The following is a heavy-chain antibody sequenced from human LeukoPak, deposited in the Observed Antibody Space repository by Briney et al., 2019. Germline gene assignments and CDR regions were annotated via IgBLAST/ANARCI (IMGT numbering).Heavy chain of an antibody. V-gene: IGHV4-39*01. D-gene: IGHD1-26*01. CDR3: ARHASGRHTDV. J-gene: IGHJ6*02. Sequence: SETPSLTRTVSGGSLSSRSYFGGWVRQPPGRGLRWIGSNYSNGTTYYHPSLKNRITISLDTSKNPFSLKLSSVTAADTAVYYCARHASGRHTDVWGQGTTVTVSS. CDR1: GGSLSSRSYF. CDR2: NYSNGTT.